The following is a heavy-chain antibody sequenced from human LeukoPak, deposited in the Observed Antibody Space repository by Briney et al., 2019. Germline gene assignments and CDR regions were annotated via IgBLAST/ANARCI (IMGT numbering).Heavy chain of an antibody. J-gene: IGHJ5*02. Sequence: PGGSLRLSCAASGFTFNAYAMSWVRPAPGKGLEWVSAVSRFGGTAYYAGSAKGRFTISRDDSKNTVYLQMNSLRVEDTALYYCVKHVGSRWSNNRFDPWGQGTLVTVSS. CDR2: VSRFGGTA. V-gene: IGHV3-23*01. CDR1: GFTFNAYA. CDR3: VKHVGSRWSNNRFDP. D-gene: IGHD6-13*01.